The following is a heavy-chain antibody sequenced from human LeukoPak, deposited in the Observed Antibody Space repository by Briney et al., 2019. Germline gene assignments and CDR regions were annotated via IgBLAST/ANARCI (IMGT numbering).Heavy chain of an antibody. CDR2: IIPRFGIA. V-gene: IGHV1-69*10. CDR3: ARYDRSGLHQGNAFDI. D-gene: IGHD3-22*01. Sequence: VASVKVSCKASGGTFSSYAMSWVRQAPGQGLECMGGIIPRFGIAYYAQKFQGRVTITADKSTSTAYMELSRLRSEHTAVYYRARYDRSGLHQGNAFDIWGQGTMVTVSS. CDR1: GGTFSSYA. J-gene: IGHJ3*02.